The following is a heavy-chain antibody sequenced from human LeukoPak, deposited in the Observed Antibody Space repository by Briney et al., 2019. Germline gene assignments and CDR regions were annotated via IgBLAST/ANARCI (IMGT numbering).Heavy chain of an antibody. CDR1: GYTFTSYG. CDR2: ISTYNGNT. J-gene: IGHJ4*02. Sequence: ASVKVSCKASGYTFTSYGISWVRQAPGQGLEWMGWISTYNGNTNYAQKFQGRVTMTRDTSISTAYMELSRLRSDDTAVYYCAGTYDSSGYYLDYWGQGTLVTVSS. D-gene: IGHD3-22*01. V-gene: IGHV1-18*01. CDR3: AGTYDSSGYYLDY.